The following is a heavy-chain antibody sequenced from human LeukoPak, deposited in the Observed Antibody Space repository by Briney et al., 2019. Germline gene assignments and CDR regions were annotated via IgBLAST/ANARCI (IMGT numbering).Heavy chain of an antibody. V-gene: IGHV3-11*04. CDR3: ARDTSIADYYYYYMDV. J-gene: IGHJ6*03. D-gene: IGHD6-6*01. CDR1: GFTFSDYY. Sequence: GGSLRLSCAASGFTFSDYYMSWIRQAPGKGLEWVSYISSSGSTIYYADSVKGRFTISRDNAKNSLYLQMNSLRAEDTAVYYCARDTSIADYYYYYMDVWGKGTTVTVSS. CDR2: ISSSGSTI.